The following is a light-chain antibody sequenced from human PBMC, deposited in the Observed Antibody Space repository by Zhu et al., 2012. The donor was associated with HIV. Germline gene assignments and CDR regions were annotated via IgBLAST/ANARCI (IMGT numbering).Light chain of an antibody. CDR3: QHYVPSPMYT. Sequence: DVQLTQSPSFLSASVGDRVTITCRASQGISSYVAWYQQKPGKAPKLLIYAVSTLQSGVPSRFSGSGSGTEFTLTISSLQPEDFAVYYCQHYVPSPMYTFGQGTKLEIK. CDR1: QGISSY. V-gene: IGKV1-9*01. J-gene: IGKJ2*01. CDR2: AVS.